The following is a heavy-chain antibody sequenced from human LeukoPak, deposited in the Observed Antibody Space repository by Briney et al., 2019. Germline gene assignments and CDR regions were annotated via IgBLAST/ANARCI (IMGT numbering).Heavy chain of an antibody. D-gene: IGHD3-10*01. CDR3: ARWGGDYYYYYGMDV. J-gene: IGHJ6*02. CDR1: GFTFSSYA. V-gene: IGHV3-30-3*01. Sequence: PGRSLRLSCAASGFTFSSYAMHWVRQAPGKGLEWVAVISYDGSDKYYADSVKGRFTISRDNSKNTLYLRMNSLRAEDTAVYYCARWGGDYYYYYGMDVWGQGTTVTVSS. CDR2: ISYDGSDK.